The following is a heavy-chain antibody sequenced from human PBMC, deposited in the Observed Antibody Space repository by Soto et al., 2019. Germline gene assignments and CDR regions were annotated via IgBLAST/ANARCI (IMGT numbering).Heavy chain of an antibody. CDR3: TRLYCGGDCDFDS. CDR2: IRDEANSYAT. CDR1: GLTFSGSA. Sequence: EVQLVESGGGLVQPGGSLKLSCAASGLTFSGSAMHWVRQASRKGLEWVGRIRDEANSYATAYTASVKGRFTISRDDSKNTAYLQMNSLKTEDTAVYYCTRLYCGGDCDFDSWGQGTLVTVSS. J-gene: IGHJ4*02. V-gene: IGHV3-73*02. D-gene: IGHD2-21*02.